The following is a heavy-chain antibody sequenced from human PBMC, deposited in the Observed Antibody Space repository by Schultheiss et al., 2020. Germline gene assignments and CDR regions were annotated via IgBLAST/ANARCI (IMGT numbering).Heavy chain of an antibody. Sequence: SVKVSCKASGFTFTSSAVQWVRQARGQRLEWIGWIVVGSGNTNYAQKFQERVTITRDMSTSTAYMELSSLRSEDTAVYYCARDPAAGTGLDYWGQGTLVTVSA. CDR2: IVVGSGNT. CDR3: ARDPAAGTGLDY. V-gene: IGHV1-58*01. D-gene: IGHD6-13*01. J-gene: IGHJ4*02. CDR1: GFTFTSSA.